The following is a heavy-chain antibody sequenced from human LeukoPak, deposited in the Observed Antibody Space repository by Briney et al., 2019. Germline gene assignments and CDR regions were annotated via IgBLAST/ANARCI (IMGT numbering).Heavy chain of an antibody. CDR3: ARGGCSSTSCLDY. V-gene: IGHV3-74*01. J-gene: IGHJ4*02. Sequence: GGSLRLSCAASGFTFSSYWMHWVRQAPGKGLAWVSRINSDGSDKTYADSVKGRFIISRDNAKNTLYLQMNSLRAEDTAVYYCARGGCSSTSCLDYWGQGTPGTVSS. CDR1: GFTFSSYW. CDR2: INSDGSDK. D-gene: IGHD2-2*01.